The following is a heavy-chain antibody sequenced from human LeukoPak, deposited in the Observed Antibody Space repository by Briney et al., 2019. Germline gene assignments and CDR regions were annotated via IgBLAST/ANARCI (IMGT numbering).Heavy chain of an antibody. CDR1: EYTFTAYY. CDR2: INPNSSDT. J-gene: IGHJ5*02. CDR3: ARVGQWLVENDWFDP. V-gene: IGHV1-2*02. Sequence: GASVKVSCKASEYTFTAYYVHWVRQAPGQGLEWMGWINPNSSDTNFAQNFQGRVTMTRDTSISTVYMELSRLRSDDTAVYYCARVGQWLVENDWFDPWGQGTPVTVSS. D-gene: IGHD6-19*01.